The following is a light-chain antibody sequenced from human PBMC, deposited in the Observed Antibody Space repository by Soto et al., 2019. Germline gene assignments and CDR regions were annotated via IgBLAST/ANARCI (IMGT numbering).Light chain of an antibody. J-gene: IGKJ1*01. V-gene: IGKV3-20*01. CDR2: GAS. Sequence: EIVFTPSSGTLSLPPGERATLSCRASQSVSNNYLAWYKQKPGQAPRLLIYGASNRATGIPDRFSGSGSGTDFTLTIRRLEPEDFAVYYCQQYGSPGTFGQGTKVDIK. CDR1: QSVSNNY. CDR3: QQYGSPGT.